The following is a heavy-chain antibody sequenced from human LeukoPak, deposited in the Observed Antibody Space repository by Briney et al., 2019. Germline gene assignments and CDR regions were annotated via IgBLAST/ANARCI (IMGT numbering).Heavy chain of an antibody. CDR2: IHYSGST. V-gene: IGHV4-59*01. D-gene: IGHD3-16*01. J-gene: IGHJ4*02. Sequence: SETLSLTCTVSGGSISSYYCGWIRHPPGKGLEWIGYIHYSGSTNYNPSLKSRVTISVDTSKNQFPLKLSSVTAADTAVYYCARDSFSYFDYWGQGTLVTVSS. CDR1: GGSISSYY. CDR3: ARDSFSYFDY.